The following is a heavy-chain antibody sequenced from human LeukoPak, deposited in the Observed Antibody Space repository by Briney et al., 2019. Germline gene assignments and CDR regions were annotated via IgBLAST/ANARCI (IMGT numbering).Heavy chain of an antibody. CDR1: GGSISTYY. CDR2: IYDSGST. D-gene: IGHD3-10*01. V-gene: IGHV4-59*12. CDR3: AKSNGYGLVDI. J-gene: IGHJ3*02. Sequence: SETLSLTCTVSGGSISTYYWSWIRQPPGKGLEYIGYIYDSGSTNYNPSLKSRDTMSVDTTKQQFSLKLNSVTAADTAVYYCAKSNGYGLVDIWGQGTMVTVSS.